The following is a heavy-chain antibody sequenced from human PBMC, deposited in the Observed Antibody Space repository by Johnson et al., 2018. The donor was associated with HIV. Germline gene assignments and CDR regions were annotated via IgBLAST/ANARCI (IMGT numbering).Heavy chain of an antibody. D-gene: IGHD6-25*01. CDR3: ARFGMGSSGDAFDI. V-gene: IGHV3-7*01. CDR1: GFTFSSYW. Sequence: VQLVESGGGLVQPGGSLRLSCAASGFTFSSYWMSWVRQAPGTGLEWVANIKQDGSEKYYVDSVKGRFTISRDNAKNSLYLQMNSLRAEDTAVYYCARFGMGSSGDAFDIWGQGTMVTVSS. J-gene: IGHJ3*02. CDR2: IKQDGSEK.